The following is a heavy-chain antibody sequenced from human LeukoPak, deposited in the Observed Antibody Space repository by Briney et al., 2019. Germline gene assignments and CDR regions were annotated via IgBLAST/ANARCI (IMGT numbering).Heavy chain of an antibody. Sequence: RGESLKISCKGSGYSFTSYWIGWVRQMPGKGLEWMGIIYPGDSDTRYSPSFQGQVTISADKSISTAYLQWSSLKASDTAMYYCARQTIAVAGTPPYYYYYGMDVWGQGTTVTVSS. CDR1: GYSFTSYW. CDR2: IYPGDSDT. CDR3: ARQTIAVAGTPPYYYYYGMDV. J-gene: IGHJ6*02. D-gene: IGHD6-19*01. V-gene: IGHV5-51*01.